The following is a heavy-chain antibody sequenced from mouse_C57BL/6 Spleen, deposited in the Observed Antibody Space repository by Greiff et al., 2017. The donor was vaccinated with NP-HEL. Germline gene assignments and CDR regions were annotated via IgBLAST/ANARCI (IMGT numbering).Heavy chain of an antibody. J-gene: IGHJ2*01. Sequence: QVQLQQSGAELVRPGTSVKMSCKASGYTFTNYWIGWAKQRPGHGLEWIGDIYPGGGYTNYNEKFKGKATLTVDTSSSTAYMQLSSLTSEDSAVYYCASIRGGTGDFDYWGQGTTLTVSS. CDR1: GYTFTNYW. CDR2: IYPGGGYT. CDR3: ASIRGGTGDFDY. V-gene: IGHV1-63*01. D-gene: IGHD4-1*01.